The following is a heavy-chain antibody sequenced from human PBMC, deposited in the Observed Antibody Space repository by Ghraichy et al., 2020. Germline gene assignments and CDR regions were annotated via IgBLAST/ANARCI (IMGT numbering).Heavy chain of an antibody. Sequence: GGSLRLSCAASGFSVSNNYMNWVRQAQGKGLEWVSVIYAGGNTHYADSAAGRFTISRYNSNNTLFLQMNSLRVEDTAVYYCAGWLENAFDVWGQGTMVTVSS. CDR2: IYAGGNT. J-gene: IGHJ3*01. V-gene: IGHV3-53*01. CDR1: GFSVSNNY. CDR3: AGWLENAFDV. D-gene: IGHD6-19*01.